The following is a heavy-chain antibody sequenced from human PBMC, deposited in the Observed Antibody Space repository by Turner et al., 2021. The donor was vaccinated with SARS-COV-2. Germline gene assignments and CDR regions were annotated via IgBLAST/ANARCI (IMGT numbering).Heavy chain of an antibody. D-gene: IGHD1-1*01. CDR3: TRSGNSQTRDNWFGP. CDR2: IHHLGST. CDR1: NGPITNYRKY. V-gene: IGHV4-39*01. Sequence: QVQLHESGPGLVRTSDTLSLSCAVSNGPITNYRKYLAWVRQSPGRGLEWIGSIHHLGSTYYSPSFKSRVSMSVDLSRSQFSLTLSGLSAGDTAVYFCTRSGNSQTRDNWFGPWGQGIRVTVSS. J-gene: IGHJ5*01.